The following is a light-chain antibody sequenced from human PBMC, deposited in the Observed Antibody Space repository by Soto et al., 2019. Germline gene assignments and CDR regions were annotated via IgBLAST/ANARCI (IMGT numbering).Light chain of an antibody. V-gene: IGKV3-15*01. Sequence: EIVMTQSPATLSVSPGERATLSCRASQSVSNNLAWYQKKPGQAPRLLIYGASTRATGIPARFSGSGSGTEFTLTISSLQSEHFAFYYCQQYKNWWTFGQGTRVDIK. CDR2: GAS. CDR1: QSVSNN. CDR3: QQYKNWWT. J-gene: IGKJ1*01.